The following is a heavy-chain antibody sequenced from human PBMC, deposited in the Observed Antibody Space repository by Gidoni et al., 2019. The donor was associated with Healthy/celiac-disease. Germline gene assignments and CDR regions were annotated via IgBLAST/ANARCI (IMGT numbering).Heavy chain of an antibody. CDR2: ISSSSSYI. CDR1: GFTFSSYS. Sequence: EVQLVESGGGLVKPGGSLRLSCAASGFTFSSYSMNWVRQAPGKGLEWVSSISSSSSYIYYADSVKGRFTISRDNAKNSLYLQMNSLRAEDTAVYYCARRWDSRIAAAGTRDYYYGMDVWGQGTTVTVSS. D-gene: IGHD6-13*01. CDR3: ARRWDSRIAAAGTRDYYYGMDV. V-gene: IGHV3-21*01. J-gene: IGHJ6*02.